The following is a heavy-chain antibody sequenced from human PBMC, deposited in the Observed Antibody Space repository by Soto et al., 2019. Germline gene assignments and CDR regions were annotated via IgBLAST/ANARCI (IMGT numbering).Heavy chain of an antibody. V-gene: IGHV4-61*01. J-gene: IGHJ4*02. Sequence: ASETLSLTCTVSGGSVSSGSYYWSWIRQPPGKGLEWIGYIYYSGSTNYNPSLKSRVTISVDTSKNQFSLKLSSVTAADTAVYYCARGDHGFDYWGQGTLVTVSS. CDR1: GGSVSSGSYY. CDR3: ARGDHGFDY. CDR2: IYYSGST.